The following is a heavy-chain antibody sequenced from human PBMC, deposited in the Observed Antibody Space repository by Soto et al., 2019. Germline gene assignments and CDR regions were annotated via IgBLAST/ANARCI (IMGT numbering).Heavy chain of an antibody. J-gene: IGHJ4*02. CDR2: INPNSGGT. D-gene: IGHD3-3*01. CDR1: GYTFTGYY. V-gene: IGHV1-2*02. CDR3: ARDLTARFLEWLPTQQPNYYFDY. Sequence: ASVKVSCKASGYTFTGYYMHWVRQAPGQGLEWMGWINPNSGGTNYAQKFQGRVTMTRDTSISTAYMELSRLRSDDTAVYYCARDLTARFLEWLPTQQPNYYFDYWGQGTLVTVSS.